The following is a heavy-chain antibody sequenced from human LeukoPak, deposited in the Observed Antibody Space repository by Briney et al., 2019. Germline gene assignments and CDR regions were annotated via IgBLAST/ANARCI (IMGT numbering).Heavy chain of an antibody. Sequence: SETLSLTCAVYGGSFSGYYWSWIRQPPGKGLEWIGEINHSGSTNYNPSLKSRVTISVDTSKNQFSLKLSSVTAADTAVYYCARREWEPQGMDVWGQGTTVTVSS. J-gene: IGHJ6*02. CDR2: INHSGST. V-gene: IGHV4-34*01. CDR1: GGSFSGYY. CDR3: ARREWEPQGMDV. D-gene: IGHD1-26*01.